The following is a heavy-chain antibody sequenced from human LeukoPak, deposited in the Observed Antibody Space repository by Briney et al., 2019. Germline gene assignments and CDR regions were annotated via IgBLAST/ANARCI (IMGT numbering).Heavy chain of an antibody. CDR3: ARGCSGGSCYSDPDWFDP. V-gene: IGHV3-21*01. CDR1: GFTFSSYS. Sequence: GGSLRLSCAASGFTFSSYSMNWVHQAPGKGLEWVSSISSSSSYIYYADSVKGRFTISRDNAKNSLYLQMNSLRAEDTAVYYCARGCSGGSCYSDPDWFDPWGQGTLVTVSS. CDR2: ISSSSSYI. D-gene: IGHD2-15*01. J-gene: IGHJ5*02.